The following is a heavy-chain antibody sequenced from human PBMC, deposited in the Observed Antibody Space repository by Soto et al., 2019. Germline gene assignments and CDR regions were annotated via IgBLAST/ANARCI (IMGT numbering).Heavy chain of an antibody. CDR2: IIPIFGTP. J-gene: IGHJ6*02. CDR3: ARHVPAAGYYYGMDV. CDR1: GGTFSSYA. V-gene: IGHV1-69*12. Sequence: QVQLVQSGAEVKRPGSSVKVSCKASGGTFSSYAISWVRQAPGQGLEWMGGIIPIFGTPNYPQKFQGRVTITADESTSTAYMDLSSLRSEDTAVYYCARHVPAAGYYYGMDVWGQGTTVTVSS. D-gene: IGHD2-2*01.